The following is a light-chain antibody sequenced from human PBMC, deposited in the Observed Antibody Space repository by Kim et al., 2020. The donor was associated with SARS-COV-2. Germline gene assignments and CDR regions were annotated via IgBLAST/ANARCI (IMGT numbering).Light chain of an antibody. J-gene: IGLJ2*01. CDR1: SSNIGNTG. V-gene: IGLV1-36*01. CDR2: YDD. CDR3: ATWDDNLSGVV. Sequence: QSVLTQPPSVSEAPRQRLTISCSGRSSNIGNTGINWYQQFPGQAPNLLIYYDDLLSSGVSDRFSGSQSDTSASLAISGRQSEDEADYYCATWDDNLSGVVFGGGTQLTVL.